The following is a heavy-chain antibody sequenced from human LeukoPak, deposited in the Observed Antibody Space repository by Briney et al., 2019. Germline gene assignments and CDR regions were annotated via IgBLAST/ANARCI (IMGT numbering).Heavy chain of an antibody. Sequence: GGSLRLSCAASGFTFSSSAMSWVRQAPGRGLEWLSYLTRTSSATWYADSVKGRFTIFRDNAKSSLYLQMNSLRVEDTAVYYCATGGSEYRSDWFDSWGQGTLVNVAS. V-gene: IGHV3-48*01. J-gene: IGHJ5*01. CDR2: LTRTSSAT. CDR1: GFTFSSSA. D-gene: IGHD5-18*01. CDR3: ATGGSEYRSDWFDS.